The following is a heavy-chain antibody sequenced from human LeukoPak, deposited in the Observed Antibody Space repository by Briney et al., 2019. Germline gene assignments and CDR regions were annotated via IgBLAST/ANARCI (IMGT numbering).Heavy chain of an antibody. Sequence: GASVKVSCKASGYTFTSYGISWVRQAPGQGLEWVGWISAYNGNTNYAQKLQGRVTMTTDTSTSTAYMELRSLRSDDTAVYYCARVAMVRGVITNGPDYWGQGTLVTVSS. D-gene: IGHD3-10*01. CDR3: ARVAMVRGVITNGPDY. CDR2: ISAYNGNT. CDR1: GYTFTSYG. J-gene: IGHJ4*02. V-gene: IGHV1-18*01.